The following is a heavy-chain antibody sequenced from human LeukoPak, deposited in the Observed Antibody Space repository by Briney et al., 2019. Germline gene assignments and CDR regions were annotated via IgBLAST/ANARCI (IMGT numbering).Heavy chain of an antibody. J-gene: IGHJ4*02. V-gene: IGHV1-2*06. CDR3: ARGPYPSGYYPPYFDY. D-gene: IGHD3-22*01. CDR1: GYTFTGYY. CDR2: INPNSGGT. Sequence: GASVKVSCKASGYTFTGYYMHWVRQAPGQGLEWMGRINPNSGGTNYAQKFQGRVTMTRDMSISTAYMELSRLRSDDTAVYYCARGPYPSGYYPPYFDYWGQGTLVTVSS.